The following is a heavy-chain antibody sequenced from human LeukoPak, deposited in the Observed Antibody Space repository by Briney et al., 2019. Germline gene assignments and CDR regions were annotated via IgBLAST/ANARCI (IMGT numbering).Heavy chain of an antibody. CDR1: GYTFTGYY. D-gene: IGHD6-13*01. CDR3: ARDPGSSSWYDY. J-gene: IGHJ4*02. Sequence: ASVKVSCKASGYTFTGYYMHWVRQAPGQGLEWMGWINPNSGGTNYAQKFQGRVTMTRDTSISTAYMELSRLRSDDTAVYYCARDPGSSSWYDYWGQGTLVIVSS. CDR2: INPNSGGT. V-gene: IGHV1-2*02.